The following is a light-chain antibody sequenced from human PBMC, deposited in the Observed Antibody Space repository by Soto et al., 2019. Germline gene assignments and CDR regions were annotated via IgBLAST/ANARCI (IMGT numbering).Light chain of an antibody. CDR3: QQFNHWPAIT. J-gene: IGKJ5*01. V-gene: IGKV3-11*01. CDR2: DAS. CDR1: QSVSIY. Sequence: EIVLTQSPATLSLSPGERATLSCRASQSVSIYLAWYQQRPGQAPRLLIYDASNRATGIPARFSGSGSGTEFTLTINSLQSEDFAVYYCQQFNHWPAITFGQGTRLEIK.